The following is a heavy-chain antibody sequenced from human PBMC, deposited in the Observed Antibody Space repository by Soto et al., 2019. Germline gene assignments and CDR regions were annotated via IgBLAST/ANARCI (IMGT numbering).Heavy chain of an antibody. J-gene: IGHJ6*02. CDR2: ISSSSSYI. CDR1: GFTFSSYS. D-gene: IGHD6-19*01. CDR3: ARDDGGDSGLYGGYYYYYYGMDV. Sequence: SLRLSCAASGFTFSSYSMNWIRQAPGKGLEWVSSISSSSSYIYYADSVKGRFTISRDNAKNSLYLQMNSLRAEDMAVYYCARDDGGDSGLYGGYYYYYYGMDVWGQGTTVTVSS. V-gene: IGHV3-21*01.